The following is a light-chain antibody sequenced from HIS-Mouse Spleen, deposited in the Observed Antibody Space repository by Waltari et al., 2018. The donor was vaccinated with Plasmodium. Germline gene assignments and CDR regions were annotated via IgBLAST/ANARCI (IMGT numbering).Light chain of an antibody. CDR3: QQYNSYSYT. Sequence: DIQITQSPSTLSASVRDRVTITCRASQSISSWLAWYQQKPGKAPKLLIYKASSLESGVPSRFSGSGSGTEFTLTISSLQPDDFATYYCQQYNSYSYTFGQGTKLEIK. CDR1: QSISSW. V-gene: IGKV1-5*03. J-gene: IGKJ2*01. CDR2: KAS.